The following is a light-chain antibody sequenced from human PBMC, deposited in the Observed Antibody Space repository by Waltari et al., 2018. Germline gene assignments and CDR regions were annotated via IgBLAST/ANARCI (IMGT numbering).Light chain of an antibody. V-gene: IGKV1-8*01. CDR2: AAS. CDR3: QQYYTYPRT. Sequence: AIRMTQSPSSFSASTGDRVTITCRASQGISSYLAWYQQKPGRVPKLLMSAASTLPSGVPSRFTGSGSGTDFTLTINCLQSDDVATYYCQQYYTYPRTFGQGTKVEIK. J-gene: IGKJ1*01. CDR1: QGISSY.